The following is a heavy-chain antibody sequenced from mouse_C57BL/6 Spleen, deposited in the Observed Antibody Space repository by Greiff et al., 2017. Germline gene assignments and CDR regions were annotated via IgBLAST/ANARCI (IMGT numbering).Heavy chain of an antibody. CDR2: ISYDGSN. CDR1: GYSITSGYY. Sequence: EVQLQESGPGLEKPSQSLSLTCSVTGYSITSGYYWNWIRQFPGNKLEWMGYISYDGSNNYNPSLKNRISITRDTSKNQFFLKLNSVTTEDTATYYCAREDSNYGFAYWGQGTLVTVSA. D-gene: IGHD2-5*01. CDR3: AREDSNYGFAY. J-gene: IGHJ3*01. V-gene: IGHV3-6*01.